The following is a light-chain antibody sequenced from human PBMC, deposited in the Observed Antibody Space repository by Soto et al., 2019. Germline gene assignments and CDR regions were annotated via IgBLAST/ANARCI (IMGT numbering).Light chain of an antibody. V-gene: IGKV1-33*01. CDR2: DAS. CDR1: QGISNY. CDR3: QQYDNLLAT. Sequence: DIQMTQSPSSLSASVGDRVTITCQASQGISNYLNWYQQKPGKAPKLLIYDASNLETGVTSRFSGSGSGTDFTFTISSLQPEDIATYYCQQYDNLLATFGGGTKVEIK. J-gene: IGKJ4*01.